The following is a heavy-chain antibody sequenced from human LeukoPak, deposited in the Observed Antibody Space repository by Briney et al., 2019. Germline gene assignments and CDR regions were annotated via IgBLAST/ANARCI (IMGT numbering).Heavy chain of an antibody. Sequence: ASVKVSCKASGYTFTGYYMHWVRQAPGQGLEWMGWINPNSGGTNYAQKFQGRVTITRDTSISAAYMELSRLRSDDTAVYYCARATRTYYYDSSGYLGDYFDYWGQGTLVTVSS. CDR3: ARATRTYYYDSSGYLGDYFDY. V-gene: IGHV1-2*02. D-gene: IGHD3-22*01. J-gene: IGHJ4*02. CDR1: GYTFTGYY. CDR2: INPNSGGT.